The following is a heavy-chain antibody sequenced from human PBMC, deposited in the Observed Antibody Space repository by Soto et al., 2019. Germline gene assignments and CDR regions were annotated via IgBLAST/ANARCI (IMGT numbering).Heavy chain of an antibody. J-gene: IGHJ4*02. CDR2: INQDGSER. Sequence: PGGSLRLSCAGSGLTFRNDWLSWVRQAPGKGLEWVANINQDGSERYYVDSVRGRFTISRDNVENSLYLQLNSMRPEDTAVYYCAVYGYGVSAAAYWGQGTLVTVSS. CDR1: GLTFRNDW. D-gene: IGHD4-17*01. CDR3: AVYGYGVSAAAY. V-gene: IGHV3-7*03.